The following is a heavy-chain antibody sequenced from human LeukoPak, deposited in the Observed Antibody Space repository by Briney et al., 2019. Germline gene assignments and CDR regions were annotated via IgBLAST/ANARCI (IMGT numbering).Heavy chain of an antibody. V-gene: IGHV1-8*03. Sequence: ASVKVSCKAFGYTFTSYDINWVRQATGQGLEWMGWMNPNSGNTGYAQKFQGRVTITRNTSISTAYMELSSLRSEDTAVYYCARGGYVYVWGSYSFYYYYYYMDVWGKGTTVTVSS. CDR1: GYTFTSYD. J-gene: IGHJ6*03. CDR2: MNPNSGNT. D-gene: IGHD3-16*01. CDR3: ARGGYVYVWGSYSFYYYYYYMDV.